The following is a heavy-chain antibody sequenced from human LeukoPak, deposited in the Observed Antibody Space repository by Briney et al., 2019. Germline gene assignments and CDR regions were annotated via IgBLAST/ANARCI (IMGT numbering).Heavy chain of an antibody. J-gene: IGHJ4*02. CDR1: GYTFTSYA. CDR2: INAGNGNT. D-gene: IGHD4-17*01. Sequence: ASVKVSCKASGYTFTSYAMHWVRQAPGQRLEWMGWINAGNGNTKYSQKFQGRVTITRATSASTAYMELSSLRSEDTAVYYCARDGDYGDPMDPPRAFDYWGQGTLVTVSS. V-gene: IGHV1-3*01. CDR3: ARDGDYGDPMDPPRAFDY.